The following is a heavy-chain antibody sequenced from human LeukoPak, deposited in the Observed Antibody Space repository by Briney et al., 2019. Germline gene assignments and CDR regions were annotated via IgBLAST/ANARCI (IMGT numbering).Heavy chain of an antibody. V-gene: IGHV3-9*01. D-gene: IGHD4-23*01. CDR2: ISWNSGSI. J-gene: IGHJ4*02. Sequence: GKSLRLSCAASGFTFDDYAMHWVRHAPGKGLEWVSGISWNSGSIGYADSVKGRFTISRDNAKNSLYLQMNSLRAEDTALYYCAKDINGGFIFDYWGQGTLVTVSS. CDR1: GFTFDDYA. CDR3: AKDINGGFIFDY.